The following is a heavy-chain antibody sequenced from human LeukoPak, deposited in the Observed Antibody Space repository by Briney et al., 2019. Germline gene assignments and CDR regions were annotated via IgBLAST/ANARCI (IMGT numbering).Heavy chain of an antibody. D-gene: IGHD3-10*01. CDR2: IYSGGGT. J-gene: IGHJ4*02. CDR1: GFTVSSNY. V-gene: IGHV3-53*01. CDR3: ARSPGDRTYFDY. Sequence: GGSLRLSCAASGFTVSSNYMSWVRQAPGKGLEWVSVIYSGGGTCYADSVKGRFTISRDNSKNTLYLQMNSLRAEDTAVYYCARSPGDRTYFDYWGQGTLVTVSS.